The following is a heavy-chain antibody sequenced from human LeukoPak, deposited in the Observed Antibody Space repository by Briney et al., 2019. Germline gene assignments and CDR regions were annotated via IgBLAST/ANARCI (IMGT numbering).Heavy chain of an antibody. Sequence: GGSLRLSCAASGFTFSSYSMNWVRQAPGKGLEWVSSISSSSYIYYADSVKGRFTISRDNAKNSLYLQMNSLRAEDTAVYYCARDRSGGTNAFDIWGQGTMVTVSS. D-gene: IGHD3-16*01. CDR3: ARDRSGGTNAFDI. CDR1: GFTFSSYS. V-gene: IGHV3-21*01. CDR2: ISSSSYI. J-gene: IGHJ3*02.